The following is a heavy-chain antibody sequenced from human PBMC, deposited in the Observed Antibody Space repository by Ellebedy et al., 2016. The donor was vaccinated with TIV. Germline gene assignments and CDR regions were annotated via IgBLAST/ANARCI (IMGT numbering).Heavy chain of an antibody. Sequence: MPSETLSLTCTVSGGSISSYYWSWIRQPPGKGLEWIGYIYYSGSTNYNPSPKSRVTISVDTSKNQFSLKLSSVTAADTAVYYCARPSGGAAAGTSSGYDYYYGMDVWGQGTTVTVSS. V-gene: IGHV4-59*08. CDR2: IYYSGST. J-gene: IGHJ6*02. CDR1: GGSISSYY. D-gene: IGHD6-13*01. CDR3: ARPSGGAAAGTSSGYDYYYGMDV.